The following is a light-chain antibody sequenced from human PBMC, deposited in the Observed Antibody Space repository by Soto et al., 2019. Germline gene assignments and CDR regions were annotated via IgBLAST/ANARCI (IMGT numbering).Light chain of an antibody. V-gene: IGKV3-11*01. J-gene: IGKJ2*03. CDR2: DAS. CDR3: LKRWKWAYS. CDR1: ESVNNF. Sequence: EIVLTQSPATLSLSPGERATLSCRASESVNNFLAWYQQKPGQAPRLLIYDASNRTTGVPARFSGSGSGTDYTLPISTIESEDFAVHYCLKRWKWAYSFGQATKLEI.